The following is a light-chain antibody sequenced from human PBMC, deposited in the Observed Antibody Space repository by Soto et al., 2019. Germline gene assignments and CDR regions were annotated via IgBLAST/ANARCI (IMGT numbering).Light chain of an antibody. Sequence: QSALTQPPSASGSPGQSVTISCTGTSSDVGGSTYVSWYQQHPGKAPKLMIYEVSRRLSEVPDRFSGSKSGNTASLTVSGLQSEDEADYYCSSYAGSSNMIFGGGTKVTVL. CDR1: SSDVGGSTY. V-gene: IGLV2-8*01. CDR3: SSYAGSSNMI. CDR2: EVS. J-gene: IGLJ2*01.